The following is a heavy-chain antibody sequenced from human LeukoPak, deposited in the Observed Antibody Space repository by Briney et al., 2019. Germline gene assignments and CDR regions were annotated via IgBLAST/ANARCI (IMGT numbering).Heavy chain of an antibody. D-gene: IGHD6-19*01. J-gene: IGHJ4*02. CDR2: INPSGGST. V-gene: IGHV1-46*01. Sequence: ASVKVSCKASGYTFTSYYMHWVPQAPGQGLEWMGIINPSGGSTSYAQKFQGRVTMTRDTSTSTVYMELSSLRSEDTAVYYCAREGSSGWYGDYWGQGTLVTVSS. CDR3: AREGSSGWYGDY. CDR1: GYTFTSYY.